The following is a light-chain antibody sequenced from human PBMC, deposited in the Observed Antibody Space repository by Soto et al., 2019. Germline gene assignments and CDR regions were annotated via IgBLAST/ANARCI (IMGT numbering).Light chain of an antibody. CDR3: QVWDNNGGHNYV. CDR2: DGS. Sequence: SYELTQPPSVSVAPGQTARITCLGNNIGIYSVHWYQQRPGQAPVLVVYDGSDRPSGIPERFSGSNSGNTATLTIGRVEAADEADYYCQVWDNNGGHNYVFGTGTKVTVL. V-gene: IGLV3-21*02. J-gene: IGLJ1*01. CDR1: NIGIYS.